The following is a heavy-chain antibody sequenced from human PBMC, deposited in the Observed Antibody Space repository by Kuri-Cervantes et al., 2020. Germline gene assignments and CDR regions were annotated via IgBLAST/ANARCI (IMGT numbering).Heavy chain of an antibody. CDR1: GGTFSSYA. V-gene: IGHV1-69*13. CDR2: IIPIFGTA. CDR3: AIYSGYYYGPSPFDY. J-gene: IGHJ4*02. Sequence: SVKVSCKASGGTFSSYAISWVRQAPGQGLGWMGGIIPIFGTANYAQKFQGRVTITADESTSTAYMELSSLRSEDTAVYYCAIYSGYYYGPSPFDYWGQGTLVTVSS. D-gene: IGHD3-22*01.